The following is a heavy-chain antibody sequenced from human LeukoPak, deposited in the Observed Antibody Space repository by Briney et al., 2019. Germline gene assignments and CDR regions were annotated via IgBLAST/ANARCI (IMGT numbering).Heavy chain of an antibody. CDR1: GFTFSGSA. Sequence: PGGSLRLSCAASGFTFSGSALHWVRQASGKGLEWAGRIRSTANGYATAYAASVKGRFTISRDNSKNTLYLQMNSLRPEDTAIYYCAKDRHGHYALDYCGQGTLVTVSS. J-gene: IGHJ4*02. CDR2: IRSTANGYAT. CDR3: AKDRHGHYALDY. D-gene: IGHD4-17*01. V-gene: IGHV3-73*01.